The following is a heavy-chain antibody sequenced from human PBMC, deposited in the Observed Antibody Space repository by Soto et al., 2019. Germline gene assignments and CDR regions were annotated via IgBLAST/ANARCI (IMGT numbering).Heavy chain of an antibody. V-gene: IGHV3-11*01. J-gene: IGHJ4*02. CDR2: IDTSGTKI. Sequence: QVQLVESGGDLVKPGGSLRLSCAASGYTFSDYYMSWLRQAPGKGLEWISYIDTSGTKIYYADSVKGRCTITRDNAKNSLYLEMNILRDEDTAVSYCARRYDMWSGYLSPVDYWGQGTLVTVSS. D-gene: IGHD3-3*01. CDR1: GYTFSDYY. CDR3: ARRYDMWSGYLSPVDY.